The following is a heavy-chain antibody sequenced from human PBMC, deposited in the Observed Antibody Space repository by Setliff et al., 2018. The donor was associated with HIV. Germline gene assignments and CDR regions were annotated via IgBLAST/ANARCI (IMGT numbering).Heavy chain of an antibody. J-gene: IGHJ4*02. V-gene: IGHV1-18*01. CDR3: AREKYGDKFDY. D-gene: IGHD2-8*01. Sequence: GASVKVSCKASGYNFTNYGIGWVRQAPGQGLEYLGWIGTYSGNTDYAQSVQGRVTMTRDTSTGTVYMDLRSLRSDDTAMYYCAREKYGDKFDYWGQGTLVTVPQ. CDR2: IGTYSGNT. CDR1: GYNFTNYG.